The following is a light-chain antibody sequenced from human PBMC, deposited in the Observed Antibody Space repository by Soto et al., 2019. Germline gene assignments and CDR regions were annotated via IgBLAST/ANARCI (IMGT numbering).Light chain of an antibody. J-gene: IGLJ1*01. Sequence: SLLPQPRSVSGAPGQWVPISCTGSSSNIGAGHDVHWYQQLPGTAPKLLIHGNRNRPSGVPDRFSGSKSGTSASLAITGLQAEDEADYYCLSYPSRLSASSGFATGTKVTVL. CDR1: SSNIGAGHD. CDR3: LSYPSRLSASSG. V-gene: IGLV1-40*01. CDR2: GNR.